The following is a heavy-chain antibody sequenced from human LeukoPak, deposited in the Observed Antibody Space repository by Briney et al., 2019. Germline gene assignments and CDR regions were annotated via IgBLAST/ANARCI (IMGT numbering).Heavy chain of an antibody. CDR1: GFTFSSYA. CDR3: NPFLMSAYNPYFDY. CDR2: ISGSGGST. D-gene: IGHD2/OR15-2a*01. J-gene: IGHJ4*02. Sequence: GGSLRLSCAASGFTFSSYAMSWVRQAPGKGLEWVSAISGSGGSTYYADSVKGRFTISRDNSKNTLYLQMNSLRAEDTAVYYCNPFLMSAYNPYFDYWGQGTLVTVSS. V-gene: IGHV3-23*01.